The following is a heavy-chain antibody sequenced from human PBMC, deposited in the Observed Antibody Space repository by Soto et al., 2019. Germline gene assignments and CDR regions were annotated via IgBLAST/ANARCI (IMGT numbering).Heavy chain of an antibody. Sequence: GGSLRLSCAASRFTFINYDMSWVRQAPGKGLEWVSTITGSGATTYYADSVKGRFTISRDNPKNTLYLQMNSLRVEDTGVYFCSTAARSSSGYWGQGTLVTVSS. J-gene: IGHJ4*02. V-gene: IGHV3-23*01. CDR3: STAARSSSGY. D-gene: IGHD6-6*01. CDR1: RFTFINYD. CDR2: ITGSGATT.